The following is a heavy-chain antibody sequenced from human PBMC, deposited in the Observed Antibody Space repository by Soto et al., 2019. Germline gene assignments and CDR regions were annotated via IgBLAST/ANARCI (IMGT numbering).Heavy chain of an antibody. Sequence: QVQLLQSGPEVKKPGASVKVSCKTSGYTFTTFYVHWVRQAPGQGLEWMGRIHPGGGQTIYSQSFQDRVAVSRDTSTNTVYMELSNLRSDDTAIYYCARDGHKFDFEYWGQGTLVTVSS. CDR1: GYTFTTFY. J-gene: IGHJ4*02. D-gene: IGHD3-10*01. CDR2: IHPGGGQT. CDR3: ARDGHKFDFEY. V-gene: IGHV1-46*01.